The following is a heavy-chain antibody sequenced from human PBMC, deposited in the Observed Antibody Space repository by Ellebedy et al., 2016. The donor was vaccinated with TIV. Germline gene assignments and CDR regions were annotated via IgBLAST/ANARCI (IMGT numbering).Heavy chain of an antibody. Sequence: AASVKVSCKASGYTFTNYYMHWVRQAPGQGLEWMGIIEPSGGTTIYAQKFQGRVTMTRDTSKITVYMELSSLRSEDTAVYYCAREDLLSSSSSDHYGMNVWGQGTTVTVSS. J-gene: IGHJ6*02. CDR1: GYTFTNYY. CDR3: AREDLLSSSSSDHYGMNV. D-gene: IGHD6-6*01. CDR2: IEPSGGTT. V-gene: IGHV1-46*01.